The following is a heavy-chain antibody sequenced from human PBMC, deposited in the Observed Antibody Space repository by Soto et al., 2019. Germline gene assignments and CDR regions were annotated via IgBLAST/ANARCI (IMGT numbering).Heavy chain of an antibody. CDR1: GGSISSSSYS. D-gene: IGHD1-26*01. V-gene: IGHV4-39*01. CDR3: ARPSGSYLYYFDY. J-gene: IGHJ4*02. CDR2: IYYSGST. Sequence: SETLSLTCTVSGGSISSSSYSWGWIRQPPGKGLEWIGSIYYSGSTYYNPSLKSRVTISVDTSKNQFSLKLSSVTAADTAVYYCARPSGSYLYYFDYWGQGTLVT.